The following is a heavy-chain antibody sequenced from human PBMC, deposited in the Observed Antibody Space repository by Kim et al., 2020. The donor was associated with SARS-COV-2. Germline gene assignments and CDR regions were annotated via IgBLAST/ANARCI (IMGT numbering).Heavy chain of an antibody. D-gene: IGHD3-9*01. Sequence: ASVKVSCKASGYTFTSYAMHWVRQAPGQRLEWMGWINAGNGNTKYSQKFQGRVTITRDTSASTAYMELSSLRYEDTAVFYCARDDILTGYPSSFDYWGQGTLVTVSS. CDR3: ARDDILTGYPSSFDY. J-gene: IGHJ4*02. CDR2: INAGNGNT. V-gene: IGHV1-3*01. CDR1: GYTFTSYA.